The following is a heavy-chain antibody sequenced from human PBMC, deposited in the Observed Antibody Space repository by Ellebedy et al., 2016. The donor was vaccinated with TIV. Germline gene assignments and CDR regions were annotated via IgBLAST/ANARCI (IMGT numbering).Heavy chain of an antibody. D-gene: IGHD3-3*01. J-gene: IGHJ5*02. CDR2: IYHSGST. Sequence: MPSETLSLTCTVSGYSISSGYYWGWIRQPPGKGLEWIGTIYHSGSTYYNPSLKSRVTISVDTSKSHFSLKLSSVTAADTAVYYCARGRVLRFLEWLSRWFDPWGQGTLVTVSS. V-gene: IGHV4-38-2*02. CDR3: ARGRVLRFLEWLSRWFDP. CDR1: GYSISSGYY.